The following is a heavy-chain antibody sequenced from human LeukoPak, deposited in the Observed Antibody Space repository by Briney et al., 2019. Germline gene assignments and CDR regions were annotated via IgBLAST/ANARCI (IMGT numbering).Heavy chain of an antibody. V-gene: IGHV4-34*01. J-gene: IGHJ5*02. CDR2: INARGDT. Sequence: SETLSLTCAVYGWSFNDYYWNWIRQPPGKGLEWIGEINARGDTNYNPSLKSRVTISVDTSKKQFSLRLTSMIAADTALYYCARGQVPAARGFNWFRPWGQGTLVTVSS. CDR3: ARGQVPAARGFNWFRP. CDR1: GWSFNDYY. D-gene: IGHD2-2*01.